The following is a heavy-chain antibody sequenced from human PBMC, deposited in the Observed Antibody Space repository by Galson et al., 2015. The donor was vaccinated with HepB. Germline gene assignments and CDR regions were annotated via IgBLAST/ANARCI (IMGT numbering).Heavy chain of an antibody. CDR2: ISGSGGST. Sequence: SLRLSCAASGFTFSSYAMSWVRQAPGKGLEWVSVISGSGGSTYYADSVKGRFTISRDNSKNTLYLQMNSLRAEDTAVYYCAKDWRGSGYSPVFQHWGQGTLVTVSS. J-gene: IGHJ1*01. CDR3: AKDWRGSGYSPVFQH. CDR1: GFTFSSYA. V-gene: IGHV3-23*01. D-gene: IGHD3-22*01.